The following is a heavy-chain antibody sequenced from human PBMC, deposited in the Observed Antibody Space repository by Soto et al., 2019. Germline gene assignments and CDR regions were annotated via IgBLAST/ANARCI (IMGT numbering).Heavy chain of an antibody. D-gene: IGHD2-21*02. CDR3: ARHEYRDCVDRFDY. V-gene: IGHV4-31*02. CDR1: GASIKSGDNF. J-gene: IGHJ4*02. Sequence: SETLSLTCSVSGASIKSGDNFWTWIRQRPGKGLEWIGYIYRDGATYYNPSLKSRVSLSVDTSKNEFSLRVTSVTAADTAIYYCARHEYRDCVDRFDYWGRGTLVTVAS. CDR2: IYRDGAT.